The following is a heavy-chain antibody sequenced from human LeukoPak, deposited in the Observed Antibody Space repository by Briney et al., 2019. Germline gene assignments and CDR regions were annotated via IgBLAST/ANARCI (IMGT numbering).Heavy chain of an antibody. Sequence: GGSLRLSCAASGFTFSSYAMHWVRQAPGKGLEWVSYISSSSSYTKYADSVKGRFTISRDNARNSLYLQMNSLGAEDTAVYYCARTIREQWLTIDYWGQGTLVTFSS. CDR2: ISSSSSYT. CDR1: GFTFSSYA. D-gene: IGHD6-19*01. CDR3: ARTIREQWLTIDY. J-gene: IGHJ4*02. V-gene: IGHV3-21*05.